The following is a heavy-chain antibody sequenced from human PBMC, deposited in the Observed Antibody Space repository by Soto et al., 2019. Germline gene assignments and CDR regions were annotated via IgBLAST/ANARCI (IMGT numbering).Heavy chain of an antibody. CDR2: IIPIQGKA. CDR3: AKSLLFVDHAYMDV. V-gene: IGHV1-69*02. J-gene: IGHJ6*03. CDR1: RGSFISYS. D-gene: IGHD2-21*01. Sequence: SVKVSCKASRGSFISYSFTWVRQAPGQGLEWMGRIIPIQGKANYALKFQDRVTITADRSTRTAYMELRSLRPEDTAVYYCAKSLLFVDHAYMDVWGKGTTVTVSS.